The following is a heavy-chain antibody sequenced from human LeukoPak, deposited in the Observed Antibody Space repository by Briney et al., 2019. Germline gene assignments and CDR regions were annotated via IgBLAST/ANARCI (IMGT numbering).Heavy chain of an antibody. V-gene: IGHV3-23*01. J-gene: IGHJ4*02. CDR2: ISGSGGST. D-gene: IGHD3-9*01. CDR1: GFTFSSYA. Sequence: PGGSLRLSCAASGFTFSSYAMSWVRQAPGKGLEWVSAISGSGGSTYYADSVKGRFTISRDNSKNTLYLQMNSLRAEDTAVYYCAKDAPYYDILTLTQYFDYWGQGTLVTVSS. CDR3: AKDAPYYDILTLTQYFDY.